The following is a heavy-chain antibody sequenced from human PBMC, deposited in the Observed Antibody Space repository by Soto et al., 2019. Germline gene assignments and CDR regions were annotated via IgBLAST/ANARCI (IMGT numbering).Heavy chain of an antibody. CDR1: GFTFSSYA. CDR3: AKDLSYYYYMDV. Sequence: GGSLRLSCAASGFTFSSYAMSWVRQAPGKGLEWVSAISGSGGSTYYADSVKGRFTISRDNSKNALYLQMNSLRAEDTAVYYCAKDLSYYYYMDVWGKGTTVTVSS. J-gene: IGHJ6*03. V-gene: IGHV3-23*01. CDR2: ISGSGGST.